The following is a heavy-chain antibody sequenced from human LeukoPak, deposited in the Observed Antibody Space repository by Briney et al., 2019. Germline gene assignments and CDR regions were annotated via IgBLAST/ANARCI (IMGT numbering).Heavy chain of an antibody. Sequence: SETLSLTCTVSGGSISSYYWSWIRQPPGKGLEWIGYIYYSGSTNYNPSLKSRVTISVDTSKNQFSLKLSSVTAADTAVYYCARAGVGSSGWSGGAFDIWGQGTMVTVSS. CDR3: ARAGVGSSGWSGGAFDI. J-gene: IGHJ3*02. CDR1: GGSISSYY. D-gene: IGHD6-19*01. V-gene: IGHV4-59*01. CDR2: IYYSGST.